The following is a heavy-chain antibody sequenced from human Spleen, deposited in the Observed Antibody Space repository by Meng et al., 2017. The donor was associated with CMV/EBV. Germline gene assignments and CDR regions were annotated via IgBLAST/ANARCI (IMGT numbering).Heavy chain of an antibody. J-gene: IGHJ6*02. CDR2: ISPDDSDT. Sequence: GESLKISCKGSGYSFTSYWIGWVRQMPGKGLEWMGIISPDDSDTRYSPSFQGQVTISVDKSISTAFLQWNSLKASDTATYYCARRGSIRGNSFYGMDVWGQGTTVTVSS. CDR3: ARRGSIRGNSFYGMDV. V-gene: IGHV5-51*01. D-gene: IGHD3-3*02. CDR1: GYSFTSYW.